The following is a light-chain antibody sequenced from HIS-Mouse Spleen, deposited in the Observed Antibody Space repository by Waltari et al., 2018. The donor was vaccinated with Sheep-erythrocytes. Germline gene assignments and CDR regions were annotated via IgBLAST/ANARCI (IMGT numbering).Light chain of an antibody. V-gene: IGLV2-11*01. Sequence: QSALTQPRSVSGSPGQSVTISCTGTSSDVGGYNYVSWYQQHPGKAPKLMIYDVSKRPSGAPDRFSCSKSGNTASLTISGLQAEDEADYYCCSYAGSYNHVFGTGTKVTVL. CDR3: CSYAGSYNHV. CDR1: SSDVGGYNY. CDR2: DVS. J-gene: IGLJ1*01.